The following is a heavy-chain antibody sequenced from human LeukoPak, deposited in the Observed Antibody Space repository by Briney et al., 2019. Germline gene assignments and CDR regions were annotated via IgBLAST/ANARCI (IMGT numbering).Heavy chain of an antibody. CDR3: AREKHYYGSVVDY. CDR1: GFTFSTHW. J-gene: IGHJ4*02. CDR2: IKQDGSEK. D-gene: IGHD3-10*01. V-gene: IGHV3-7*01. Sequence: GGSLRLSCAASGFTFSTHWMSWVRQAPGKGLEWVANIKQDGSEKYYVDSVKGRFTISRDNAKNSLYLQMNSLRVEDTAVYYCAREKHYYGSVVDYWGQGTLVTVSS.